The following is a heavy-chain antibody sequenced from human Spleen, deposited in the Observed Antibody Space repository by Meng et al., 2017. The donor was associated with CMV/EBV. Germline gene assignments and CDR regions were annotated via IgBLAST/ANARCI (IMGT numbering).Heavy chain of an antibody. D-gene: IGHD3-3*02. V-gene: IGHV2-5*01. CDR1: GFSLRTSGAG. Sequence: SGPTLVKPTQSLTLTCTFSGFSLRTSGAGVAWIRQPPGKALEWLALIYWNDDKGYNPSLNSRLTITKDASRNRVVLTMTNMDPVDTATYYCVHLVRHFWLGHYFPNFDYWGQGTLVTVSS. CDR3: VHLVRHFWLGHYFPNFDY. J-gene: IGHJ4*02. CDR2: IYWNDDK.